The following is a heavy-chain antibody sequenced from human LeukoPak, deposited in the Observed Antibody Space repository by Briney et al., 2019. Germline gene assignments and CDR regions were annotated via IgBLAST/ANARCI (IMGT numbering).Heavy chain of an antibody. CDR1: GGSFSGYY. J-gene: IGHJ4*02. D-gene: IGHD1-20*01. Sequence: SETLSLTCAVSGGSFSGYYWSWIRQPPGKGLEWIGEINYSGSTKYLPSLKSRVTISVDTSKNQFSLNLSSVTAADTAVYYCARELTGTTTFDYWGQGTLLTVSS. V-gene: IGHV4-34*01. CDR3: ARELTGTTTFDY. CDR2: INYSGST.